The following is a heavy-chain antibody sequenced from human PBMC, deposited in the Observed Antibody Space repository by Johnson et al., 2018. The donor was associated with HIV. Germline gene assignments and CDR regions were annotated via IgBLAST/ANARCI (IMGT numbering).Heavy chain of an antibody. V-gene: IGHV3-11*04. CDR1: GFTFRDYY. D-gene: IGHD7-27*01. CDR2: ISSSGSSI. CDR3: ARDSRTGDGAFDI. Sequence: QVQLVESGGGLVKPGGSLRLSCAASGFTFRDYYMSWIRQAPGKGLEWVAYISSSGSSISYADSVRGRFTVSRDNAKNSLYLQMNSLRAEDTAVYYCARDSRTGDGAFDIWGQGTMVTVSS. J-gene: IGHJ3*02.